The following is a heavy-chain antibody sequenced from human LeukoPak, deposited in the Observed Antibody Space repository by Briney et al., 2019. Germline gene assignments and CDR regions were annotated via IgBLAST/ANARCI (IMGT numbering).Heavy chain of an antibody. V-gene: IGHV3-30-3*01. Sequence: GGSLRLSCATSGFTFSNYAIHWVRQAPGKGLEWVAVIAIDGINKFYVDSVKGRVSLSRDNSKNTVYLQMNSLRAEDTAVYYCARDQEGFDYWGQGTVVTVSS. CDR3: ARDQEGFDY. CDR1: GFTFSNYA. CDR2: IAIDGINK. J-gene: IGHJ4*02.